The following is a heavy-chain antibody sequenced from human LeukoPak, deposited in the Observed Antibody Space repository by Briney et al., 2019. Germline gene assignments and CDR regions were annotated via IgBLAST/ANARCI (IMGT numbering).Heavy chain of an antibody. J-gene: IGHJ3*02. D-gene: IGHD3-10*01. V-gene: IGHV3-53*01. Sequence: GGSLRLSCAASGFTVSTNYMSWVRQAPGKGLQWVSIIYNDGSTYYADSVKGRFTISRDNSKNTLSLQMNSLRAEGTAIYYCARTSVALGVSDAFDIWGQGTMVTVSS. CDR1: GFTVSTNY. CDR2: IYNDGST. CDR3: ARTSVALGVSDAFDI.